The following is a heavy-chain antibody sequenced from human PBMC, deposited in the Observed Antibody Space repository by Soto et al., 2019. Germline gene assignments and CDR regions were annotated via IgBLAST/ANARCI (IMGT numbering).Heavy chain of an antibody. V-gene: IGHV4-34*01. CDR3: ARPSRTSGYLQPGFFDY. J-gene: IGHJ4*02. CDR1: GGSFSGYH. D-gene: IGHD5-12*01. CDR2: INDSGST. Sequence: QVQLQQWGAGLLTPSETLSLTCAVYGGSFSGYHWSWIRQPPGKGLEWIGEINDSGSTEYNPSLKSRVTISVDTPKNQCSLRLTSVTAADTAVYYCARPSRTSGYLQPGFFDYWGQGTLVTVST.